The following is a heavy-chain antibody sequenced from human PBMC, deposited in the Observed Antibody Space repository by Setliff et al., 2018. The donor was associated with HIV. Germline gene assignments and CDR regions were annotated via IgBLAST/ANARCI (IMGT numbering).Heavy chain of an antibody. D-gene: IGHD4-4*01. CDR2: FDPEDGDT. J-gene: IGHJ4*02. CDR1: GYTLSELT. CDR3: AKTSPKDGYSSDF. V-gene: IGHV1-24*01. Sequence: ASVKVSCKVSGYTLSELTMHWVRQTPGKGLEWMGRFDPEDGDTLYAQRLQGRVIMTEDSSTDTAYMELSSLGSDDTAVYYCAKTSPKDGYSSDFWGQGTPVTSPQ.